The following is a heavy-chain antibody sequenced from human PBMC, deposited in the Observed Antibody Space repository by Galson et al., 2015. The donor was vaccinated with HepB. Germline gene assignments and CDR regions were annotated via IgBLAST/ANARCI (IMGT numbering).Heavy chain of an antibody. Sequence: SVKVSCKASGYTFTGNYIHWVRQAPGQGLEWMGWVNPRSGATNYAQKFQGRVTMTRDTSINTAYMELSSLRSDDTAVYYCVRLQDDSKGSYLYFDLWGRRTLVTVSS. J-gene: IGHJ2*01. V-gene: IGHV1-2*02. CDR1: GYTFTGNY. D-gene: IGHD5-24*01. CDR3: VRLQDDSKGSYLYFDL. CDR2: VNPRSGAT.